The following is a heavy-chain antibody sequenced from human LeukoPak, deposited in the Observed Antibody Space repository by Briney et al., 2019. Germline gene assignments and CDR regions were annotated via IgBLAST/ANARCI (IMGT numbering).Heavy chain of an antibody. D-gene: IGHD3-10*01. CDR2: IYYSGIT. CDR3: ARPMVRGVIAFDY. J-gene: IGHJ4*02. Sequence: KPSETLSLXCTVSGGSISSSSYYWGWIRQPPGKGLEWIGSIYYSGITYYNPSLKSRVTISVDTSKNQFSLKLSSVTAADTAVYYCARPMVRGVIAFDYWGQGTLVTVSS. CDR1: GGSISSSSYY. V-gene: IGHV4-39*01.